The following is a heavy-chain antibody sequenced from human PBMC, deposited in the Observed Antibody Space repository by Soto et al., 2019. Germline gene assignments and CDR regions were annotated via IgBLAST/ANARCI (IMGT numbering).Heavy chain of an antibody. Sequence: PGGSLRLSCAASGFTFSSYAMHWVRQAPGKGLEWVAVISYDGSNKYYADSVKGRFTISRDNSKNTLYLQMNSLRAEDTAVYYCARDEGSSWSQHWFDPWGQGTLVTVSS. CDR1: GFTFSSYA. CDR3: ARDEGSSWSQHWFDP. CDR2: ISYDGSNK. J-gene: IGHJ5*02. V-gene: IGHV3-30-3*01. D-gene: IGHD6-13*01.